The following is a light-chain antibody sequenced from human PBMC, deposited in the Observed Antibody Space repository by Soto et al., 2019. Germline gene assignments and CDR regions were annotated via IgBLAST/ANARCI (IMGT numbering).Light chain of an antibody. CDR1: QSVLYISNNKHC. V-gene: IGKV4-1*01. CDR3: QQYCVRPWT. J-gene: IGKJ1*01. CDR2: WAY. Sequence: DIVMTQSPDSLAVSLGERATINCESSQSVLYISNNKHCLAWYQQKPGQPPKLLIYWAYIRESGVPDRFSGGGVGKNFPLPLRRLQAEDVAVYYCQQYCVRPWTFGQGTKVEIK.